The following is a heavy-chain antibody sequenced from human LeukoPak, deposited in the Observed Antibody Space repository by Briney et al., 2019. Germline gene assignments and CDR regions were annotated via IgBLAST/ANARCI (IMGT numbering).Heavy chain of an antibody. D-gene: IGHD2-15*01. CDR1: GFTFSGYW. CDR2: IKGDESKK. Sequence: GGSLRLSCAASGFTFSGYWMTWVRQAPGKGLEWVANIKGDESKKYYVDSVKGRFTISRDDAKNSLYLQMNSLRAEDTAVYYCASSEEYCSGGSCLSGPLDYWGQGTLVTVSS. J-gene: IGHJ4*02. CDR3: ASSEEYCSGGSCLSGPLDY. V-gene: IGHV3-7*01.